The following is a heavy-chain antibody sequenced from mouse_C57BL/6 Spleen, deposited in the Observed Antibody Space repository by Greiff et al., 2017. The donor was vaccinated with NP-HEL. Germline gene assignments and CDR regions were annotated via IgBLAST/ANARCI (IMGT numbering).Heavy chain of an antibody. CDR1: GFTFSDAW. J-gene: IGHJ1*03. Sequence: EVMLVESGGGLVQPGGSMKLSCAASGFTFSDAWMDWVRQSPEKGLEWVAEIRNKANNHATYYAESVKGRFTISRDDSKSSVYLQMNSLRAEDTGIYYCTMVTTTSYWYFDVWGTGTTVTVSS. CDR2: IRNKANNHAT. V-gene: IGHV6-6*01. CDR3: TMVTTTSYWYFDV. D-gene: IGHD2-2*01.